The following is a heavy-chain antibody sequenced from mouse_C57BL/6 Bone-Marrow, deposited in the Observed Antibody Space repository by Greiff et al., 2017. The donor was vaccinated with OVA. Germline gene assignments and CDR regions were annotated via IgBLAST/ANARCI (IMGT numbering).Heavy chain of an antibody. CDR2: IYPRDGST. J-gene: IGHJ2*01. Sequence: VQLQQSGPELVKPGASVKLSCKASGYTFTSYDINWVKQRPGQGLEWIGWIYPRDGSTKYNEKFKGKATLTVDTSSSTAYMELHSLTSEDSAVYFCAKGWVLPPYYCDYWGQGTTLTVSS. CDR1: GYTFTSYD. CDR3: AKGWVLPPYYCDY. V-gene: IGHV1-85*01. D-gene: IGHD2-3*01.